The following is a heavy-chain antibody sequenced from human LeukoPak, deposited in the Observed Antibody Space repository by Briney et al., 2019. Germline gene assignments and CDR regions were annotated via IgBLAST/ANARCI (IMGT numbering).Heavy chain of an antibody. V-gene: IGHV3-64*01. CDR2: INSNGGST. Sequence: PGGSLRLSCAASGFTFSSYAMHWVRQAPGKGLEYVSAINSNGGSTYYANSVKGRFTISRDNSKNTLFLQMGSLRAEDMAVYYCARDRLGYCSSTSCYSVSSNAFDIWGQGTMVTVSS. CDR1: GFTFSSYA. CDR3: ARDRLGYCSSTSCYSVSSNAFDI. J-gene: IGHJ3*02. D-gene: IGHD2-2*02.